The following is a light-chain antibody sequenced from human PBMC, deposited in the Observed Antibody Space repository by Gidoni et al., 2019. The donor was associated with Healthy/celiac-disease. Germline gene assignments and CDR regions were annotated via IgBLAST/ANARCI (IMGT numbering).Light chain of an antibody. V-gene: IGKV3-20*01. CDR1: QSVSSSY. Sequence: IVLTQSLGTLSLSPGERATLSCRASQSVSSSYLAWYQQKPGQAPRILIYGASSRATGITDRFSGSGSETDFTLTISRLEHEEFAVYYCQKNGSSRTFGQGTKVEIK. CDR3: QKNGSSRT. J-gene: IGKJ1*01. CDR2: GAS.